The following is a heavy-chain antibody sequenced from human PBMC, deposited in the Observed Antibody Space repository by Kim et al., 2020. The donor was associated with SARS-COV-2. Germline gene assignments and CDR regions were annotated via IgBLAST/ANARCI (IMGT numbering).Heavy chain of an antibody. D-gene: IGHD6-19*01. Sequence: SVKGRFTISRDNSMNTLYLQMNSLRAEDTAVYYCAKGYQIAVAGPDAFDIWGQGTMVTVSS. V-gene: IGHV3-23*01. CDR3: AKGYQIAVAGPDAFDI. J-gene: IGHJ3*02.